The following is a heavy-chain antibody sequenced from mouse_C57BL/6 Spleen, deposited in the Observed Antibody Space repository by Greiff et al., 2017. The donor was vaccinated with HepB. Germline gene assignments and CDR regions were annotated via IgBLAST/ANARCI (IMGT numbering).Heavy chain of an antibody. J-gene: IGHJ1*03. CDR1: GYTFTSYW. CDR2: INPSNGGT. CDR3: AREGLDYGSSYWYFDV. D-gene: IGHD1-1*01. Sequence: QVQLQQPGTELVKPGASVKLSCKASGYTFTSYWMHWVKQRPGQGLEWIGNINPSNGGTNYNEKFKSKATLTVDKSSSTAYMQLSSLTSEDSAVYYCAREGLDYGSSYWYFDVWGTGTTVTVSS. V-gene: IGHV1-53*01.